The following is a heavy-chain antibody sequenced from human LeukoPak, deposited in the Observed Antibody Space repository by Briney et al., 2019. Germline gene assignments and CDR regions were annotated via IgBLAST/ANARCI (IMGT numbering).Heavy chain of an antibody. Sequence: GGSLRLSCAASGFTFNSYIMTWVRQTPGKGLEWVSSINSGSRDISYADSVRGRFTISRDNADNFLYLQMNSLRVEDSGVYHCARVKNGVPNPWGRGTLVTVSS. CDR3: ARVKNGVPNP. V-gene: IGHV3-21*01. CDR1: GFTFNSYI. J-gene: IGHJ5*02. CDR2: INSGSRDI. D-gene: IGHD2-8*01.